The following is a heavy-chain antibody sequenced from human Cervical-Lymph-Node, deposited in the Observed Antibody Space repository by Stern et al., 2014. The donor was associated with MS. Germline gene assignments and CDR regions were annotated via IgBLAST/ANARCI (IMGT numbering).Heavy chain of an antibody. CDR1: RYTFPTYD. V-gene: IGHV1-8*01. Sequence: VQLVESGAEVKKPWASVKVSCTFPRYTFPTYDIFWVRQATGQGLEWMGWMNDNSGDTGYAQKFQGRISMTRDSSISTVYMELSRLRSDDTAVYYCARKLSPAGTEDYWGQGTLVTVS. J-gene: IGHJ4*02. CDR2: MNDNSGDT. CDR3: ARKLSPAGTEDY. D-gene: IGHD2-2*01.